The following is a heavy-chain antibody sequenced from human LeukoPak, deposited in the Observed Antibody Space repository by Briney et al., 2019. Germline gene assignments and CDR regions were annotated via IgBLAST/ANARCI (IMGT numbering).Heavy chain of an antibody. CDR3: ARASPLYYGIKDYYYYYMDV. CDR2: IIPIFGTA. D-gene: IGHD3-16*02. CDR1: GYTFTSYA. V-gene: IGHV1-69*13. Sequence: ASVKVSCKASGYTFTSYAISWVRQAPGQGLEWMGGIIPIFGTANYAQKFQGRVTITADESTSTAYMELSSLRSEDTAVYYCARASPLYYGIKDYYYYYMDVWGKGTTVTVSS. J-gene: IGHJ6*03.